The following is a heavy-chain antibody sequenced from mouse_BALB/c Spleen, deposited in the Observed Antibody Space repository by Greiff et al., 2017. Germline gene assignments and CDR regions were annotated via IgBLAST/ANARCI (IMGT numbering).Heavy chain of an antibody. J-gene: IGHJ2*01. CDR1: GFTFSSYA. CDR3: ARQNFDY. V-gene: IGHV5-9-3*01. CDR2: ISSGGSYT. Sequence: VQVVESGGGLVKPGGSLKLSCAASGFTFSSYAMSWVRQTPEKRLEWVATISSGGSYTYYPDSVKGRFTISRDNAKNTLYLQMSSLRSEDTAMYYCARQNFDYWGQGTTLTVSS.